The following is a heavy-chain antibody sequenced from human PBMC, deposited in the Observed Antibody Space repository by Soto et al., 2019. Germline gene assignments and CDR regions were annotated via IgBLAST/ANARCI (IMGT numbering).Heavy chain of an antibody. J-gene: IGHJ4*02. V-gene: IGHV3-48*02. Sequence: EVQLVESGGGLVQPGGSLRLSCAASGFTFRSYSMNWVRQAPGKGLEWVSFISSTSSPIYYADSVKGRFTISRDNAKNSLYLQMNILRDEETAVDYCAKHRSGYDPPDYWGQGTLVTVSS. D-gene: IGHD5-12*01. CDR1: GFTFRSYS. CDR3: AKHRSGYDPPDY. CDR2: ISSTSSPI.